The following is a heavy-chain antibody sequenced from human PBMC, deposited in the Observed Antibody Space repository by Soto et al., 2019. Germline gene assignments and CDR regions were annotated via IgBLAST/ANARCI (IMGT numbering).Heavy chain of an antibody. D-gene: IGHD2-15*01. CDR3: ARTHWVCGTEY. V-gene: IGHV4-4*07. CDR2: VYNSGNT. CDR1: GGSMTGYF. Sequence: QVQLQESGPGLVKPSETLSLTCTVSGGSMTGYFWSWIRQPAGKALEWIGHVYNSGNTDYNPSLASRITMAVDTSQRQFSLKVKSVTAADTAVYYCARTHWVCGTEYWGQGILVTVSS. J-gene: IGHJ4*02.